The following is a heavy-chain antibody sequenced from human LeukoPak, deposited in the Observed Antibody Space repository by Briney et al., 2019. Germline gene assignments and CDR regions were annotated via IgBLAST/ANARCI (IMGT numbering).Heavy chain of an antibody. CDR1: GFTVSRNF. CDR2: IYTGGTT. Sequence: PGGSLRLSCAVSGFTVSRNFMSWVRQAPGKGLEWVSVIYTGGTTYYADSVKGRFTISRDKSKNTLNLQMNTLRVEDTAVYYCASQKEYEYGGNRRDHYYGMDFWGQGTTVIVSS. CDR3: ASQKEYEYGGNRRDHYYGMDF. D-gene: IGHD4-23*01. J-gene: IGHJ6*02. V-gene: IGHV3-66*04.